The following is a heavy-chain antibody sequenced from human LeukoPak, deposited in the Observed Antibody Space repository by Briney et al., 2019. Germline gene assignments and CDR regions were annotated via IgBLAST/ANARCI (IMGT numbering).Heavy chain of an antibody. D-gene: IGHD6-6*01. CDR1: GFTFSSYG. J-gene: IGHJ4*02. V-gene: IGHV3-33*01. Sequence: PGGSLRLSCAASGFTFSSYGMHWVRQAPGKGLEWVAVIWYDGSNKYYADSVKGRFTISRDNSKNTLYLQMNSLRAEDTAVYYCARERGSSSSSEGTFDYWGQGTLVTVSS. CDR3: ARERGSSSSSEGTFDY. CDR2: IWYDGSNK.